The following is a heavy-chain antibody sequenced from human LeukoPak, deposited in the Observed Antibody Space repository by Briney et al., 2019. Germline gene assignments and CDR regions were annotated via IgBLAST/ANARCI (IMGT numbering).Heavy chain of an antibody. J-gene: IGHJ3*02. CDR2: IFYSEGT. Sequence: SETLSLTCTVSSGSFRTYYWSWIRQPPGKGLEWIGYIFYSEGTSYNPSLKSRVTISVDTSKNQFSLKLSSVTAADTAVYYCARSHYYDTSNYLVAFDIWGQGTKVPVSS. CDR1: SGSFRTYY. CDR3: ARSHYYDTSNYLVAFDI. V-gene: IGHV4-59*12. D-gene: IGHD3-22*01.